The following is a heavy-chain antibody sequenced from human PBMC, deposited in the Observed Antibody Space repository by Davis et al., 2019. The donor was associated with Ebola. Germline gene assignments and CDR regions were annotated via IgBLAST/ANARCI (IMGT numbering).Heavy chain of an antibody. CDR2: ISYDGSNK. D-gene: IGHD6-19*01. CDR3: ARDHPSSGWHY. J-gene: IGHJ4*02. Sequence: GGSLRLSCAASGFTFSSYAMHWVRQAPGKGLEWVAVISYDGSNKYYADSVKGRFTISRDNSKNTLYLQMNSLRAEDTAVYYCARDHPSSGWHYWGQGTLVTVSS. CDR1: GFTFSSYA. V-gene: IGHV3-30-3*01.